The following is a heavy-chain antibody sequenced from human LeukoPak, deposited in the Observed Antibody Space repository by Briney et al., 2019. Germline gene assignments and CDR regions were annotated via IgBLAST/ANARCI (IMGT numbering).Heavy chain of an antibody. Sequence: SVKVSCKASGGTFSSYAISWVRQAPGQGLEWMGGIIPIFGTANCAQKFQGSVTITADESTSTAYMELSSQRSEDTAVYYCARENSGPYYFDYWGQGILVTVSS. CDR3: ARENSGPYYFDY. CDR2: IIPIFGTA. D-gene: IGHD2/OR15-2a*01. CDR1: GGTFSSYA. J-gene: IGHJ4*02. V-gene: IGHV1-69*13.